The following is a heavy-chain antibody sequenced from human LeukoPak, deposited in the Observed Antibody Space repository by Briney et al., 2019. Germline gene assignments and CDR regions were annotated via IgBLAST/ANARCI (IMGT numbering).Heavy chain of an antibody. J-gene: IGHJ6*02. CDR2: INHSGSA. V-gene: IGHV4-34*01. Sequence: SETLSLTCAVYGGSFSGYYWSWIRQPPGKGLEWIGEINHSGSANYNPSLKSRVTISVDTSKNQFSLKLSSVTAADTAVYYCARVVFRFGGDPYGMDVWGQGTTVTVSS. CDR3: ARVVFRFGGDPYGMDV. CDR1: GGSFSGYY. D-gene: IGHD3-10*01.